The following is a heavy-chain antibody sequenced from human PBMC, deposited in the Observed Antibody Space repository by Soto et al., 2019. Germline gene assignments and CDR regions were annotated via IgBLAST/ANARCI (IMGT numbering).Heavy chain of an antibody. CDR3: AKEGGNYDSSGYWDFDY. CDR1: GFTFSSYG. CDR2: ISYDGNNK. V-gene: IGHV3-30*18. D-gene: IGHD3-22*01. Sequence: QVQLVESGGGVVQPGRSLRLSCAASGFTFSSYGMHWVRQAPGKGLEWVAVISYDGNNKYYADSVKGRFTISRDNSKNTLYLQMNSLRAEDTAVYYCAKEGGNYDSSGYWDFDYWGQGTLVTVSS. J-gene: IGHJ4*02.